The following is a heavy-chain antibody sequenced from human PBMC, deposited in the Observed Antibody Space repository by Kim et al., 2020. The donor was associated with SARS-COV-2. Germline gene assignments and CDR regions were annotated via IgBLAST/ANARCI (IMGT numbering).Heavy chain of an antibody. CDR1: GGSIISSSYY. J-gene: IGHJ6*01. V-gene: IGHV4-39*01. Sequence: SETLSLTCTVSGGSIISSSYYWGWIRQPPGKGLEWIGSIYYSGSTYYNPSLKSRVPISVATPKNQFSLKLSSVTAADPAVHYCARGSVAAAGTLYYYYY. CDR3: ARGSVAAAGTLYYYYY. CDR2: IYYSGST. D-gene: IGHD6-13*01.